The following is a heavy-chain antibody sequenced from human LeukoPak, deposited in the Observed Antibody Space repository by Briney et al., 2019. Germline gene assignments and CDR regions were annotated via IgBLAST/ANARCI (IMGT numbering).Heavy chain of an antibody. CDR2: MSSDGGTT. V-gene: IGHV3-64*01. D-gene: IGHD2/OR15-2a*01. J-gene: IGHJ4*02. Sequence: GGPLRLSCAASGFTFTNYAMHGVRQAPGKGLEYVSAMSSDGGTTYYANSVKGRFTMSRDTSKNTLYLQMGSLRAEDGAVYYCARGGSLSAYDSWGQGTLVTVSS. CDR3: ARGGSLSAYDS. CDR1: GFTFTNYA.